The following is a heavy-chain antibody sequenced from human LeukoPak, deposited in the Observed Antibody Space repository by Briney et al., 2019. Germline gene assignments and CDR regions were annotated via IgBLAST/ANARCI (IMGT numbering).Heavy chain of an antibody. J-gene: IGHJ3*02. V-gene: IGHV4-59*01. CDR2: IYYSGST. CDR3: ARDRLSPYSSSSHAFDI. Sequence: SETLSLTCTVSGGSISSYYWSWIRQPPGKGLEWIGYIYYSGSTNYNPSLKSRVTISVDTSKNQFSLKLSSVTAADTAVYYCARDRLSPYSSSSHAFDIWGQGTMVTVSS. CDR1: GGSISSYY. D-gene: IGHD6-6*01.